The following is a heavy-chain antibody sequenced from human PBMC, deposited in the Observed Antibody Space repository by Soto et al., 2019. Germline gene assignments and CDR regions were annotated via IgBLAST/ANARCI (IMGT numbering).Heavy chain of an antibody. Sequence: PSETLSLTCTVSGVSITSYYWSWIRQPPGKGPEWIGHVHYSGNTNYNPSLKSRVTISIDTSKKQFSLRLSSVTAADTAVYYCARIAVTVTPSFDPWGQGTLVTVSS. V-gene: IGHV4-59*01. D-gene: IGHD6-19*01. CDR1: GVSITSYY. J-gene: IGHJ5*02. CDR2: VHYSGNT. CDR3: ARIAVTVTPSFDP.